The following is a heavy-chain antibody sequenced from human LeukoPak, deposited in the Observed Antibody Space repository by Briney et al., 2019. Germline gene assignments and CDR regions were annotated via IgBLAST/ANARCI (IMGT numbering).Heavy chain of an antibody. CDR2: INHSGRT. CDR1: GGSFSGYY. J-gene: IGHJ4*02. D-gene: IGHD3-22*01. CDR3: ASSGYYYFDY. Sequence: SETLSLTCAVYGGSFSGYYWSWIRQPPGKGLEWIGEINHSGRTKYNPSLKSRVTLSVDTSKNQFSLKLSSVTAADTAVYYCASSGYYYFDYWGQGTLVTVSS. V-gene: IGHV4-34*01.